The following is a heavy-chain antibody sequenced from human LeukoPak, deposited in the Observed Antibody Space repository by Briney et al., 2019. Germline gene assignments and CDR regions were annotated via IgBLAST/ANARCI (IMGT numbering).Heavy chain of an antibody. CDR2: ITTRGDNA. CDR3: ARDHYNFFDY. J-gene: IGHJ4*02. CDR1: GFTFSGYA. Sequence: PGGSLRLSCAASGFTFSGYAMSWGRQAPGKGLEWVSAITTRGDNAYYIDSVKGRFTMSRDNSKNTLYLQMNSLGADDTAVYYCARDHYNFFDYWAREPWSASPQ. V-gene: IGHV3-23*01. D-gene: IGHD2-2*02.